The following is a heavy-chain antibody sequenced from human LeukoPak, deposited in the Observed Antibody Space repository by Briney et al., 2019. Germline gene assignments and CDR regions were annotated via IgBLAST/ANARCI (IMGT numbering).Heavy chain of an antibody. CDR3: ARDYCNNPTCHTREFDY. CDR1: GYTFTSYG. V-gene: IGHV1-18*01. J-gene: IGHJ4*02. D-gene: IGHD2/OR15-2a*01. CDR2: ISGYNGNT. Sequence: GASAKVSCKASGYTFTSYGISWVRQAPGQGLEWMGWISGYNGNTIYAQKLQGRVSMTTDTSTSTAYMDLRSLRSDDTAVYYCARDYCNNPTCHTREFDYGGQGTLVTVSS.